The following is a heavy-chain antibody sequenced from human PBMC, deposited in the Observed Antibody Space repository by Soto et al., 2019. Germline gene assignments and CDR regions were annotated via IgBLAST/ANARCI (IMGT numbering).Heavy chain of an antibody. CDR2: IYYSGST. CDR1: GGSISSSSYY. CDR3: ASFGYCSGGSSYY. J-gene: IGHJ4*02. D-gene: IGHD2-15*01. V-gene: IGHV4-39*01. Sequence: SETLSLTCTVSGGSISSSSYYWGWIRQPPGKGLEWIGSIYYSGSTYYNPSLKSRVTISVDTSKNQFSLKLSSVTAADTAVYYCASFGYCSGGSSYYWGQGTLVTVSS.